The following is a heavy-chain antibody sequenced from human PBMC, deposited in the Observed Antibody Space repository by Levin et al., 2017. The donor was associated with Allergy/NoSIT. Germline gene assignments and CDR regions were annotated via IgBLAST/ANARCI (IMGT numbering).Heavy chain of an antibody. CDR1: GGSISSSSYY. CDR3: ARIRSGVRGAGTTDY. Sequence: SETLSLTCTVPGGSISSSSYYWGWIRQPPGKGLEWIGSIYYSGSTYYNPSLKSRVTISVDTSKNQFSLKLSSVTAADTAVYYCARIRSGVRGAGTTDYWGQGTLVTVSS. V-gene: IGHV4-39*01. CDR2: IYYSGST. J-gene: IGHJ4*02. D-gene: IGHD1-7*01.